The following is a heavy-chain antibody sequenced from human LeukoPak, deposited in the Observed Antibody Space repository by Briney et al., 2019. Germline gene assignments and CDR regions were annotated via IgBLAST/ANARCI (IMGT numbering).Heavy chain of an antibody. CDR1: GFTVSSNY. CDR3: ARSRGYSYGYIDPFDY. V-gene: IGHV3-48*03. D-gene: IGHD5-18*01. CDR2: ISSSGSTI. Sequence: GGSLRLSCAASGFTVSSNYMNWVRQAPGKGLEWVSYISSSGSTIYYADSVKGRFTISRDNAKNSLYLQMNSLRAEDTAVYYCARSRGYSYGYIDPFDYWGQGTLVTVSS. J-gene: IGHJ4*02.